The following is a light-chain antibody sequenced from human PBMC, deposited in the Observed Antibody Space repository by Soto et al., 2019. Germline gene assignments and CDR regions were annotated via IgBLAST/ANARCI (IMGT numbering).Light chain of an antibody. CDR1: QSISSW. Sequence: DIQMTQSPSTLSASVGDRVTITCRASQSISSWLAWYQQKPGKAPKLLISKASSLESGVPSRFSGSGSGTDFTLTISSLQPDDFATYYCQQYSDYPWTFGQGTKVEIK. J-gene: IGKJ1*01. V-gene: IGKV1-5*03. CDR3: QQYSDYPWT. CDR2: KAS.